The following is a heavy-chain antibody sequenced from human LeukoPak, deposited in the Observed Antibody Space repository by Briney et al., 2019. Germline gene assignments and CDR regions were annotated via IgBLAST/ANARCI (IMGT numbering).Heavy chain of an antibody. D-gene: IGHD3-22*01. CDR3: ARQVKNFDF. V-gene: IGHV5-51*01. Sequence: GESLKISCYGYGYSFATERMACVRQMPGKGLETMGIIYPGDSDTRYSPSFQGQVTISADKSINTAYLQWSSLKASDTAMYYCARQVKNFDFWGQGTLVTVSS. CDR1: GYSFATER. CDR2: IYPGDSDT. J-gene: IGHJ4*02.